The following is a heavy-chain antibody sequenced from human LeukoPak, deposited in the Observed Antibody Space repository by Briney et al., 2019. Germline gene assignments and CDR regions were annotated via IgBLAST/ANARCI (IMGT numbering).Heavy chain of an antibody. CDR1: GYTFTSYG. CDR2: ISAYNGNT. CDR3: AREPGILTGYYNVIALDY. J-gene: IGHJ4*02. V-gene: IGHV1-18*01. Sequence: GASVKVSCKASGYTFTSYGISWVRQAPGQGLEWMGWISAYNGNTNYAQKLQGRVTMTTDTSTSTAYMELRSLRSDDTAVYYCAREPGILTGYYNVIALDYWGQGTLVTVSS. D-gene: IGHD3-9*01.